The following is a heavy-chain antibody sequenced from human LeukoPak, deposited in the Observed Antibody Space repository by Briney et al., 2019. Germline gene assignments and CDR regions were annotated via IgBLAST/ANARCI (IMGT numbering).Heavy chain of an antibody. Sequence: SVKVSCKASGGTFSSYAISWVRQAPGQGLEWMGGIIPIFGTANYAQKFQGRVTMTRSASINTAYMELTNLRSEDTAVYYCARAPRSWGFDYWGQGTLVTVSS. CDR1: GGTFSSYA. D-gene: IGHD7-27*01. V-gene: IGHV1-69*05. J-gene: IGHJ4*02. CDR2: IIPIFGTA. CDR3: ARAPRSWGFDY.